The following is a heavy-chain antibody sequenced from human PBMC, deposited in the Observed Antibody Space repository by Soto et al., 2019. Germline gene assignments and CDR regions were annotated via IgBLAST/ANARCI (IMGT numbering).Heavy chain of an antibody. Sequence: QVQLVESGGGLVKPGGSLRLSCAASGFIFSDYYMSWIRQAPGKGLEWVSYISSSSTYTNYADSVKGRFTVSRDNAKNSLYLQINSLRAEDTAVYYCARDRGGSVWVAYYGLDVLGQGTTVTVSS. V-gene: IGHV3-11*06. CDR3: ARDRGGSVWVAYYGLDV. J-gene: IGHJ6*02. CDR2: ISSSSTYT. CDR1: GFIFSDYY. D-gene: IGHD3-16*01.